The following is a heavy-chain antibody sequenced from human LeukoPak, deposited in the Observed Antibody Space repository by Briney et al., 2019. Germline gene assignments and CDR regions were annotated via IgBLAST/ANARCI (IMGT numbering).Heavy chain of an antibody. J-gene: IGHJ5*02. D-gene: IGHD7-27*01. CDR3: ARKLGTLRNWFDP. CDR1: GDSVSSNSAA. CDR2: TYYRSKWYN. V-gene: IGHV6-1*01. Sequence: SQTLSLTCAISGDSVSSNSAAWNWIRQSPSRGLEWLGRTYYRSKWYNDYAVSVKSRITINPDTSKNQFSLKLSSVTAADTAVYYCARKLGTLRNWFDPWGQGTLVTVSS.